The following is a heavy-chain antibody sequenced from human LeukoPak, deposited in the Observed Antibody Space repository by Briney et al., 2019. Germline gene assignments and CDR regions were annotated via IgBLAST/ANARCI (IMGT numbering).Heavy chain of an antibody. CDR3: ARGVGNYGYDYCDY. CDR1: GFTFSTYI. D-gene: IGHD5-12*01. J-gene: IGHJ4*02. V-gene: IGHV3-64*01. CDR2: ISSNGRIT. Sequence: GGSLRLSCAASGFTFSTYIIHWVRQAPGKGLEYVSTISSNGRITYYSNSVRGRFTISRDNSKNTLYLQMGTLRAEDTAVYYCARGVGNYGYDYCDYWGQGTLVTVSS.